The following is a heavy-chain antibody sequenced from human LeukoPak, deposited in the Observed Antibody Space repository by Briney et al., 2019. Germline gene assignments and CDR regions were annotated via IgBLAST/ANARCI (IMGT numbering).Heavy chain of an antibody. Sequence: ASVKVSCKASGYTFTNQDMHWVRQAPGQRLEWIGCINPDNGDTKYSQEFQGRVTITRDISATTAYMELSSLRSEDMAVYYCTLYNYWGQGTLVTVSS. V-gene: IGHV1-3*03. D-gene: IGHD1-14*01. CDR3: TLYNY. CDR2: INPDNGDT. CDR1: GYTFTNQD. J-gene: IGHJ4*02.